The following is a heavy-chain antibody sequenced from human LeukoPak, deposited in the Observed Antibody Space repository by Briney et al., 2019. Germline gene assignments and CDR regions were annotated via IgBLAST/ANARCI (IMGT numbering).Heavy chain of an antibody. J-gene: IGHJ4*02. D-gene: IGHD1-1*01. CDR2: IYSVGST. CDR1: GGSISSSSYY. CDR3: AGPYSNNWPFDS. V-gene: IGHV4-39*01. Sequence: SETLSLTCTVSGGSISSSSYYRGWIRQPPGKGLEWIGSIYSVGSTNYNPSLKSRVTISVDTSKNQFSLKLSSVTAADTAVYYCAGPYSNNWPFDSWGQGTLVTVSS.